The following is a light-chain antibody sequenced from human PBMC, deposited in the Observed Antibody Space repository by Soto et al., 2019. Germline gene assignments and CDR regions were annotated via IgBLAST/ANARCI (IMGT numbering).Light chain of an antibody. J-gene: IGLJ2*01. CDR1: SSDVGVYNY. Sequence: QSVLTQPASVSGSPGQSITISCTGTSSDVGVYNYVSWYQQHPGKAPKLMIYEVSNRPSGVSNRFSGSKSGNTASLTISGLQAEDEADYYCSSYTRNSTLVFGGGTKVTVL. CDR3: SSYTRNSTLV. V-gene: IGLV2-14*01. CDR2: EVS.